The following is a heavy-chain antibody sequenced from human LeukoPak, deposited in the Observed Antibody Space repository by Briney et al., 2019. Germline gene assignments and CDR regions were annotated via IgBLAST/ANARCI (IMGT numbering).Heavy chain of an antibody. D-gene: IGHD2-2*01. CDR3: AKDRSCSGSSCNVGS. CDR1: GFTFSSFA. V-gene: IGHV3-23*01. J-gene: IGHJ3*01. Sequence: GGSLRLSCAASGFTFSSFAMSWVRQAPGKGLEWVSAISGSGGSTFYADSVKGRFTISRDNSKNTLLLQMNGLRAEDTAVYYCAKDRSCSGSSCNVGSWGQGTMVTVSS. CDR2: ISGSGGST.